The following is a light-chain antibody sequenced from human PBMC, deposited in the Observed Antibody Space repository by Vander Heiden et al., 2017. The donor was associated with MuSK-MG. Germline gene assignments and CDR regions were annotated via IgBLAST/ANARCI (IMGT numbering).Light chain of an antibody. CDR2: AAS. V-gene: IGKV1-17*01. Sequence: DIQMTQSPSPLSASVRDRVTITCRASQGIRNDLGWFQLKPGEAPKRLIFAASNFQSGVPSRFSGIGSGTEFTLTISSQQPEDFATYCCRQGNSYPLTFGGWTTVEIK. CDR3: RQGNSYPLT. CDR1: QGIRND. J-gene: IGKJ4*01.